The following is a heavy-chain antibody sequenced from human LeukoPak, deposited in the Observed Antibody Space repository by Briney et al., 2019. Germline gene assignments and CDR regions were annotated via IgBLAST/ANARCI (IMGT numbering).Heavy chain of an antibody. J-gene: IGHJ6*02. CDR3: ATRAPTYYDILTGYKMPTYYYYGMDV. Sequence: GASVKVSCKVSGYTLTELSMHWVRQAPGKGLEWMGGFDPEDGETIYAQKFQGRVTMTEDTSTDTAYMELSSLRSEDTAVYYCATRAPTYYDILTGYKMPTYYYYGMDVWGQGTTVTVSS. CDR2: FDPEDGET. D-gene: IGHD3-9*01. CDR1: GYTLTELS. V-gene: IGHV1-24*01.